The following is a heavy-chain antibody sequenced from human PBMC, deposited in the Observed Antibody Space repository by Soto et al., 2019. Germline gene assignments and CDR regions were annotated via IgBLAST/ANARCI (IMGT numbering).Heavy chain of an antibody. V-gene: IGHV4-59*12. Sequence: PSENLSLTCTVSGGSISSYFYIWVRQPPGKGLEWIGSVYYTGTTDYNPSLKSRVTISVDTSKNQFSLKLSSVTAADTAVYYCARGLLLRDCYNRPALRGYRGQGTLVTGSA. CDR1: GGSISSYF. J-gene: IGHJ4*02. D-gene: IGHD2-21*01. CDR2: VYYTGTT. CDR3: ARGLLLRDCYNRPALRGY.